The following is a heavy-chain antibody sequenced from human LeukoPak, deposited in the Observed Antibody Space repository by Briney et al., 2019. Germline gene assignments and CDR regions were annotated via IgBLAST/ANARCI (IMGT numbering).Heavy chain of an antibody. V-gene: IGHV4-30-2*01. CDR2: IYHSGST. CDR1: GGSISSGGYS. Sequence: SETLSLTCAVSGGSISSGGYSWSWIRQPPGKGLEWIGYIYHSGSTYYNPSLKSRVTISVDRSKNQFSLKLSSVTAADTAVYYCARVKYGDYRLWFDYWGQGTLVTVSS. CDR3: ARVKYGDYRLWFDY. D-gene: IGHD4-17*01. J-gene: IGHJ4*02.